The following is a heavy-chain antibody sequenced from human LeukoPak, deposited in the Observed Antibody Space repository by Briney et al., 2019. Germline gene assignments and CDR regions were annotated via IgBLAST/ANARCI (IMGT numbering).Heavy chain of an antibody. J-gene: IGHJ4*02. CDR3: ARDLGYSSGPNY. CDR1: EFSFSSYA. D-gene: IGHD6-19*01. CDR2: ISGGSSFT. V-gene: IGHV3-21*01. Sequence: PGGSLRLSCAASEFSFSSYAMSWVRQAPGKGLEWVSYISGGSSFTYYVDSVKGRFTISRDNAKNSLYLQMNSLRAEDTAVYYCARDLGYSSGPNYWGQGTRVTVSS.